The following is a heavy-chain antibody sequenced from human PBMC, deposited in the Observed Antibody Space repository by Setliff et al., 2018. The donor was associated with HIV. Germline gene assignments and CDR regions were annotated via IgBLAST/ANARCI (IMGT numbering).Heavy chain of an antibody. V-gene: IGHV4-34*01. Sequence: PSETLSLTWAVYGESLSAYYWTWIRQPPGKGLEWIGEISHGGSANYNPSLKSRVTISEDTSKNQFSLKLKSATAADTAVYYCARGRGPVGGDAIDIWGQGTMVTVSS. J-gene: IGHJ3*02. CDR3: ARGRGPVGGDAIDI. D-gene: IGHD3-16*01. CDR2: ISHGGSA. CDR1: GESLSAYY.